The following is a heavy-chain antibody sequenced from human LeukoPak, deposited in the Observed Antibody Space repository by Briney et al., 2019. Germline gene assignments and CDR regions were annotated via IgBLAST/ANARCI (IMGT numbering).Heavy chain of an antibody. D-gene: IGHD3-3*01. CDR3: AGLGSDFWSRYYFDY. CDR2: IYYSGST. CDR1: GGSISSYY. Sequence: SETLSLTCTVSGGSISSYYWSWIRQPPGKGLEWIGYIYYSGSTNYNPSLKSRVTISVDTSKNQFSLKLSSVTAADTAVYYCAGLGSDFWSRYYFDYWGQGTLVTVSS. V-gene: IGHV4-59*08. J-gene: IGHJ4*02.